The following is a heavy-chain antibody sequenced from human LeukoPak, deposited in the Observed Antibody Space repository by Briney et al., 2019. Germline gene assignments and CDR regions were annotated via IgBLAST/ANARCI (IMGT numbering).Heavy chain of an antibody. D-gene: IGHD3-3*01. Sequence: GESLKISCKGPRHSFHSQWIGWVRQLPGKGLEWMGIIYPDDSDTRYSPSFQGQVTISVDKSINTAYLQWSSLKASDTAMYYCARPPYYDFWNGYYADYWGQGTLVTVSS. CDR3: ARPPYYDFWNGYYADY. J-gene: IGHJ4*02. CDR2: IYPDDSDT. V-gene: IGHV5-51*01. CDR1: RHSFHSQW.